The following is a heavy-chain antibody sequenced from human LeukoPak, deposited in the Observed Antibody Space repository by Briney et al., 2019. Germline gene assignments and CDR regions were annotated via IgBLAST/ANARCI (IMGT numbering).Heavy chain of an antibody. CDR2: ISSSSSYI. Sequence: GGSLRLSCAASGFTFSSYWMSWVRQAPGKGLEWVSSISSSSSYIYYADSVKGRFTISRDNAKNSLYLQMNSLRAEDTAVYYCASVCSSTSCYGGYWGQGTLVTVSS. J-gene: IGHJ4*02. D-gene: IGHD2-2*01. CDR3: ASVCSSTSCYGGY. CDR1: GFTFSSYW. V-gene: IGHV3-21*01.